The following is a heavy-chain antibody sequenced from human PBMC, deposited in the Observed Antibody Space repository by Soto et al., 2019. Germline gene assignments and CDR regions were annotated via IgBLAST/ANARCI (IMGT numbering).Heavy chain of an antibody. Sequence: QVQLVQSGAEVKKPGASVKVSCKASGYTFTSYAMHWVRQAPGQRLEWMGWINAGNVNTKYLQKFQGRVTITRDTSASTAYMELSSLRSEDTAVYYCARSIVVVTSFDYWGQGTLVTVSS. D-gene: IGHD3-22*01. J-gene: IGHJ4*02. CDR1: GYTFTSYA. CDR2: INAGNVNT. V-gene: IGHV1-3*01. CDR3: ARSIVVVTSFDY.